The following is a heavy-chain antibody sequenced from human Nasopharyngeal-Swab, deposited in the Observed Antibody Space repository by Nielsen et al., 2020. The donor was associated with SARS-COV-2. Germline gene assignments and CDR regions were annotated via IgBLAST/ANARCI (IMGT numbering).Heavy chain of an antibody. CDR2: ISYDGSNK. J-gene: IGHJ6*03. V-gene: IGHV3-30-3*01. D-gene: IGHD2-15*01. Sequence: GESLKISCAASGFTFSSYAMHWVRQAPGKGLEWVAVISYDGSNKYYADSVKGRFTISRDNSKNTLYLQMNSLRAEDTAVYYCARAGDCSGGSCYWARNYYYYMDVWSKGTTVTVSS. CDR1: GFTFSSYA. CDR3: ARAGDCSGGSCYWARNYYYYMDV.